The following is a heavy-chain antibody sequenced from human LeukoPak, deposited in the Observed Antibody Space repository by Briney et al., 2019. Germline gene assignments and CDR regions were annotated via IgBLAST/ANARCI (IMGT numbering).Heavy chain of an antibody. V-gene: IGHV3-23*01. CDR3: AKGSYYDSSGSFYFDY. J-gene: IGHJ4*02. Sequence: GGSLRLSCAASGFTFSTYSMNWVRQAPGKGLEWVSGISGSGDNTYYADSVKGRFTISRDNSKNTLYVQVNSLGTEDTAAYYCAKGSYYDSSGSFYFDYWGQGTLVTVSS. CDR1: GFTFSTYS. CDR2: ISGSGDNT. D-gene: IGHD3-22*01.